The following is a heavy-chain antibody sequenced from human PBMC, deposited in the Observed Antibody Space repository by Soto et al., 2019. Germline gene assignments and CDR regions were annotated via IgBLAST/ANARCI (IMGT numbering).Heavy chain of an antibody. CDR1: GFTFSNYA. D-gene: IGHD4-17*01. J-gene: IGHJ4*02. V-gene: IGHV3-23*01. CDR2: ISGSGSST. CDR3: GKQQMRDLRAVED. Sequence: EVQLLESGGGLVQPGESLRLSCAVSGFTFSNYAMSWVRQVPGKVLEWVSTISGSGSSTYYADSVKGRFTISRDNSKNTLYLQMNGLRAEDPAVYYCGKQQMRDLRAVEDWGQGTLVTVSS.